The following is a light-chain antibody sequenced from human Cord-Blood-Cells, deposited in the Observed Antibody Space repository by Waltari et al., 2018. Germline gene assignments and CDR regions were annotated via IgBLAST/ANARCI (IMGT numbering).Light chain of an antibody. CDR2: GAS. J-gene: IGKJ1*01. CDR1: QSVSSN. V-gene: IGKV3-15*01. Sequence: EIVMTQSPATLSVSPGERATLSCRASQSVSSNLAWYQQKPDQAPRLLIYGASTRATGITARFSGSGSGTEFTLTISSLQSEDFAVYYCQQYNNWWTFGQGTKVEIK. CDR3: QQYNNWWT.